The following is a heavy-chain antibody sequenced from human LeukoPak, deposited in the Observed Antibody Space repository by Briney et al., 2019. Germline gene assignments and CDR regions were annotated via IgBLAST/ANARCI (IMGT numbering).Heavy chain of an antibody. CDR2: IYYSGNT. Sequence: PSETLSLTCTLSGGSISGSSYYWGWIRQPPGKGLEWIGTIYYSGNTYYNPSLKSRVTISVDTSKNQFSLKLSSVTAADTAVYYCARSQQTYYYDSSGYCTFDYWGQGTLVTVSS. CDR1: GGSISGSSYY. J-gene: IGHJ4*02. CDR3: ARSQQTYYYDSSGYCTFDY. D-gene: IGHD3-22*01. V-gene: IGHV4-39*01.